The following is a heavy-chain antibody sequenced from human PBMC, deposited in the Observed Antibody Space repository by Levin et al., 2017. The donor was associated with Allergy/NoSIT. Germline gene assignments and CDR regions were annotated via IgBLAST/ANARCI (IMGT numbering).Heavy chain of an antibody. CDR2: ISSSGRIK. Sequence: GESLKISCAASGFTFSRYEMNWVRQAPGKGLEWVSYISSSGRIKYYADSVKGRFTISRYNAKNSLYVQMNSLRAEDTAAYYCARESPDYNYYYGMDVWGQGTAVTVSS. V-gene: IGHV3-48*03. CDR1: GFTFSRYE. J-gene: IGHJ6*02. CDR3: ARESPDYNYYYGMDV.